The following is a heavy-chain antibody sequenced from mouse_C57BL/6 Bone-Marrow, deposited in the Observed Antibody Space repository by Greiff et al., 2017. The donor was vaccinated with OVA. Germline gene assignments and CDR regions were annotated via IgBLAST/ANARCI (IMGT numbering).Heavy chain of an antibody. CDR1: GYSFTGYY. J-gene: IGHJ4*01. CDR2: INPSTGGT. V-gene: IGHV1-42*01. Sequence: VQLKESGPELVKPGASVKISCKASGYSFTGYYMNWVKQSPEKSLEWIGEINPSTGGTTYNQKFKAKATLTVDKSSSTAYMQLKSLTSEDSAVDYYSRSPLYAMDYWGQGTSVTVSS. CDR3: SRSPLYAMDY.